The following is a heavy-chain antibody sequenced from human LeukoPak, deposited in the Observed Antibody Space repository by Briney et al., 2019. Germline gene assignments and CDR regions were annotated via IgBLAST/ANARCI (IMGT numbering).Heavy chain of an antibody. CDR1: GGSFSGYY. J-gene: IGHJ6*02. Sequence: SETLSLTCAVYGGSFSGYYWSWIRQPPGKGLEWIGSIYYSGSTYYNPSLKSRVTISVDTSKNQFSLKLSSVTAADTAVYYCARHSVGQLGWRLYYYYGMDVWGQGTTVTVSS. CDR2: IYYSGST. CDR3: ARHSVGQLGWRLYYYYGMDV. D-gene: IGHD2-21*02. V-gene: IGHV4-34*01.